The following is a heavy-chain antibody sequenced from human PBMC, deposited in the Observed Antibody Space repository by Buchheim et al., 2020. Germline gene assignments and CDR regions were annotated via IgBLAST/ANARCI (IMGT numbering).Heavy chain of an antibody. V-gene: IGHV3-30*03. D-gene: IGHD3-22*01. CDR1: GFTFSSYG. Sequence: QVQLVESGGGVVQPGRSLRLSCAASGFTFSSYGMHWVRQAPGKGLEWVAVISYDGSNKYYADSVKGRFTISRDNSKNTLYLQMNSLRAEDTAVYYCASFPYYDSSGYYYGYYGMDVWGQGTT. CDR2: ISYDGSNK. CDR3: ASFPYYDSSGYYYGYYGMDV. J-gene: IGHJ6*02.